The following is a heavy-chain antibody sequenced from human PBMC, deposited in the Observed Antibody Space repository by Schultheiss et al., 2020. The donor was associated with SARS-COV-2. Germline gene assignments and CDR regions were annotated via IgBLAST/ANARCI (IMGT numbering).Heavy chain of an antibody. V-gene: IGHV4-39*01. CDR2: IYYSGST. CDR3: ARGATMVRGAEVDY. Sequence: SQTLSLTCTVSGGSISSSSYYWGWIRQPPGKGLEWIGSIYYSGSTYYNPSLKSRVTISVDTSKNQFSLKLSSVTAADTAVYYCARGATMVRGAEVDYWGQGTLVTVSS. J-gene: IGHJ4*02. D-gene: IGHD3-10*01. CDR1: GGSISSSSYY.